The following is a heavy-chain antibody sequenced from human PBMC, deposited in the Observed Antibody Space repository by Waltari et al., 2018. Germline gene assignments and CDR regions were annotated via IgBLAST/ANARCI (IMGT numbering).Heavy chain of an antibody. Sequence: QVQLVQSGAEVKKPGASVKVSCKASGYTFTGYYMHWVRPDPGQGLEWMGWTNPNSGGTNYAQKFQVRVTMTRDTSISTAYMELSRLRSDDTAVYYCARDRVVVIANDAFDIWGQGTMVTVSS. V-gene: IGHV1-2*02. J-gene: IGHJ3*02. CDR2: TNPNSGGT. CDR3: ARDRVVVIANDAFDI. CDR1: GYTFTGYY. D-gene: IGHD2-21*01.